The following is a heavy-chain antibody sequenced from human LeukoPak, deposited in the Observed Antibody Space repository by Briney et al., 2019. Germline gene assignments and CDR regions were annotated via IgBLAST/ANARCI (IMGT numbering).Heavy chain of an antibody. CDR1: GFTISSYW. V-gene: IGHV3-7*01. J-gene: IGHJ6*03. Sequence: GGSLRLSCAASGFTISSYWMSWVRQAPGKGLEWVANIKQDGSEKYYVDSVKGRFTISRDNAKNSLYLQMNSLRAEDTAVYYCARRVTSYMDVWGKGTTVTVSS. CDR2: IKQDGSEK. CDR3: ARRVTSYMDV.